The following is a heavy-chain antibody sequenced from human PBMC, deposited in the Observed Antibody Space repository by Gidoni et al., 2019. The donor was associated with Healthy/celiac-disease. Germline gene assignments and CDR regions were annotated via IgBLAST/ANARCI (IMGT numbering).Heavy chain of an antibody. CDR2: INSDGSST. D-gene: IGHD2-2*01. Sequence: EVQLGESGGGLVKPGGSRRLSCAASGCTFSTYWMHWVRQAPGKGLEWVSRINSDGSSTSDAVSVKDRFTISRDNAKNTLYLQMNSLRAEDTAVYYCAREDCSSTSCLYYYYGIDVWGQGTTVTVSS. CDR1: GCTFSTYW. V-gene: IGHV3-74*01. CDR3: AREDCSSTSCLYYYYGIDV. J-gene: IGHJ6*02.